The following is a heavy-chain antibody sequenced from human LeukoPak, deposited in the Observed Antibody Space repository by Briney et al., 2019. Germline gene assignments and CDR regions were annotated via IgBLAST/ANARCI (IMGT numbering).Heavy chain of an antibody. J-gene: IGHJ6*03. Sequence: SETLSLTCAVHGGSFSGYYWSWIRQPPGKGLEWIGEINHSGSTNYNPSLKSRVTISVDTSKNQFSLKLSSVTAADTAVYHCARGMGSGYYYYYYMDVWGKGTTVTVSS. CDR2: INHSGST. CDR1: GGSFSGYY. CDR3: ARGMGSGYYYYYYMDV. D-gene: IGHD1-26*01. V-gene: IGHV4-34*01.